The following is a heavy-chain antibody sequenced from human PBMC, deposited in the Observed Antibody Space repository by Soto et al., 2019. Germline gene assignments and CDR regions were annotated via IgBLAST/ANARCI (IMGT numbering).Heavy chain of an antibody. J-gene: IGHJ6*02. V-gene: IGHV5-51*01. D-gene: IGHD5-12*01. CDR2: IYPGDSDT. CDR3: ARPGNGYKAVYYGLDV. CDR1: GYTFTDYW. Sequence: GESLKISCKGSGYTFTDYWIGWVRQLPGKGLEWMGIIYPGDSDTRYSPSFQGHVTITVDKSTSTAYLQWNTLKASDTAMYYCARPGNGYKAVYYGLDVWGQGTTVTVSS.